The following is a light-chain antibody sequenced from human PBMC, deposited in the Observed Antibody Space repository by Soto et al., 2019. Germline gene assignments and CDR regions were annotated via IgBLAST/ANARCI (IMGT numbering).Light chain of an antibody. CDR1: SSDVGGYNY. J-gene: IGLJ2*01. CDR2: DVS. CDR3: SSYTSSSTVV. Sequence: QSALTQPASVSGSPGQSLTISCTGTSSDVGGYNYVSWYQQHPGKAPKLMIYDVSNRPSGVSNRFSGSKSGNTASLTISGXXXXXXXDYYCSSYTSSSTVVFGGGTKVTVL. V-gene: IGLV2-14*01.